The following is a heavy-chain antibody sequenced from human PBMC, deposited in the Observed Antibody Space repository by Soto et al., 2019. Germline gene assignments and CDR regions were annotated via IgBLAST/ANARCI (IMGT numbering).Heavy chain of an antibody. CDR1: GFTFSDYY. J-gene: IGHJ6*02. D-gene: IGHD5-18*01. Sequence: QVQLVESGGGLVKPGGSLRLSCAASGFTFSDYYMTWIRQAPGKGLEWVSYISTSGSTIYYADSVKGRFTISRDNAKNSLCLQMNSLRAEDTAVYYCAREPVDTPMVTYYSCYGMDVWGQGTTVTVSS. CDR2: ISTSGSTI. V-gene: IGHV3-11*01. CDR3: AREPVDTPMVTYYSCYGMDV.